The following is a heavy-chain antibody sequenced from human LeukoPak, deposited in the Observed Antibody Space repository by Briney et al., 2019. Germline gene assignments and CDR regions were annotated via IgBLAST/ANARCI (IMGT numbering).Heavy chain of an antibody. V-gene: IGHV3-11*01. CDR3: ARGKLSMRATGDFDY. CDR2: ISSSGSTI. CDR1: GFTFSDYY. J-gene: IGHJ4*02. Sequence: GGSLRLSCAASGFTFSDYYMSWIRQAPGKGLEWVPYISSSGSTIYYADSVKGRFTISRDNAKNSLYLQMNSLRAEDTAVYYCARGKLSMRATGDFDYWGQGTLVTVSS. D-gene: IGHD5-12*01.